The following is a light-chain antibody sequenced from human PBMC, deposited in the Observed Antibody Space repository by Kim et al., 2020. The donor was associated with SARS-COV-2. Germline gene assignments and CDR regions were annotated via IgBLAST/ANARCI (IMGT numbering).Light chain of an antibody. CDR3: QQYKSYGA. CDR2: KAS. J-gene: IGKJ4*01. CDR1: QSISSW. Sequence: DIQMTQSPSTLSASVGDRVTITCRASQSISSWLAWYQQKPGKAPKLLIYKASSLESGVPSRFSGSGSGTEFTLTISSLQPDDFATYYCQQYKSYGAFGGGTKVDIK. V-gene: IGKV1-5*03.